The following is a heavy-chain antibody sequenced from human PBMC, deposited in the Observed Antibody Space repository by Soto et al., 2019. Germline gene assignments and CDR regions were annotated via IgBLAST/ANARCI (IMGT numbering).Heavy chain of an antibody. CDR3: ARAYYDSSGYRSHFDY. D-gene: IGHD3-22*01. CDR2: IYHSGST. V-gene: IGHV4-30-2*01. J-gene: IGHJ4*02. CDR1: GGSISSGFDS. Sequence: QTLYIPRAVSGGSISSGFDSWSWIRHPRGKGLEWIGYIYHSGSTYYTPSLKSRVTISVDRSKNQFSLKLSSVTAADTAVYYCARAYYDSSGYRSHFDYWGQGTLVTVSS.